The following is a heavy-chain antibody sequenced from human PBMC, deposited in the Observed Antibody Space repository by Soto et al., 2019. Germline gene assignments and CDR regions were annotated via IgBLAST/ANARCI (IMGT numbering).Heavy chain of an antibody. CDR1: GDSVSSNTAA. V-gene: IGHV6-1*01. D-gene: IGHD2-2*01. CDR2: TYYRSKWYN. Sequence: SQTLSLTCAISGDSVSSNTAAWNWFRQSPSRGLEWLGRTYYRSKWYNDYAVSVKSRITINPDTSKNQFSLQLNSVTPEDTAVYYCARDHWVPAAMNRPDNWFDPWGQGTLVTVSS. CDR3: ARDHWVPAAMNRPDNWFDP. J-gene: IGHJ5*02.